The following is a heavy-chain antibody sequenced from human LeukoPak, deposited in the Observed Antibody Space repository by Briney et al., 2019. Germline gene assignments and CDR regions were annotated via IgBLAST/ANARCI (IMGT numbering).Heavy chain of an antibody. Sequence: GGSLRLSCAASGFTFSSYWMSWVRQAPGKGLEWVANIKQDASEKYYVDSVKGRFTISRDNAKNSLYLQMNSLRAEDTAVYYCARLLGYCSGGSCYSIRFDYWGQGTLVTVSS. V-gene: IGHV3-7*01. J-gene: IGHJ4*02. CDR3: ARLLGYCSGGSCYSIRFDY. CDR2: IKQDASEK. D-gene: IGHD2-15*01. CDR1: GFTFSSYW.